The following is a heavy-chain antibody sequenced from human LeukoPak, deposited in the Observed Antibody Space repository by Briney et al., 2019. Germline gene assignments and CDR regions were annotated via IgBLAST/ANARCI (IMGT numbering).Heavy chain of an antibody. CDR1: GGSISSYY. J-gene: IGHJ4*02. V-gene: IGHV4-4*07. D-gene: IGHD4-23*01. CDR2: IYTSGSTSGST. Sequence: PSETLSLTCAVSGGSISSYYWNWIRQPAGKGLEWIGRIYTSGSTSGSTNYNPSLRSRVTMSVDTSKNQFSLKLSSVTAADTAVYYCARHAVTHYYFDYRGQGTLVTVSS. CDR3: ARHAVTHYYFDY.